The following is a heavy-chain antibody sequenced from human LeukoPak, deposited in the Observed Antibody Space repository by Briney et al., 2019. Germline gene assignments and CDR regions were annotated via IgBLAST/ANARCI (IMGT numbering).Heavy chain of an antibody. J-gene: IGHJ4*02. CDR1: GGSISSGSYY. CDR3: ARAGVRGIYYFDY. D-gene: IGHD7-27*01. Sequence: SETLSLTCIVSGGSISSGSYYWSWIRQPAGKGLEWIGRIYTSGSTNYNPSLKSRVTISVDTSKNQFSLKLSSVTAADTAVYYCARAGVRGIYYFDYWGQGTLVTVSS. V-gene: IGHV4-61*02. CDR2: IYTSGST.